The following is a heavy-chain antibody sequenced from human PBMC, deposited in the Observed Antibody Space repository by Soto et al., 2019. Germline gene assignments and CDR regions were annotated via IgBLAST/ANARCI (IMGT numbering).Heavy chain of an antibody. CDR1: GYTFNSHE. CDR2: VSGSGTT. D-gene: IGHD6-13*01. Sequence: VGSLRLSCVASGYTFNSHEMNWIRQTPGKRSEWISSVSGSGTTKYADSVKGRFTISRDNAHKSIYLQMNSLRVEDTGVYYCARGGIHWGQGALVTVSS. CDR3: ARGGIH. J-gene: IGHJ4*02. V-gene: IGHV3-48*03.